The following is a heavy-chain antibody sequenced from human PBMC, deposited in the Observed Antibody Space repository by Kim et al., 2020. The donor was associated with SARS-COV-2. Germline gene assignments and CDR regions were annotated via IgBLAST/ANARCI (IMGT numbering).Heavy chain of an antibody. Sequence: SETLSLTCTVSGGSISSGGYYWSWIRQHPGKGLEWIGYIYYSGSTYYNPSLKSRVTISVDTSKNQFSLKLSSVTAADTAVYYCARGAYCSSTSCYAYYYYYGMDVWSQGTTVTVSS. CDR2: IYYSGST. CDR1: GGSISSGGYY. CDR3: ARGAYCSSTSCYAYYYYYGMDV. D-gene: IGHD2-2*01. V-gene: IGHV4-31*03. J-gene: IGHJ6*02.